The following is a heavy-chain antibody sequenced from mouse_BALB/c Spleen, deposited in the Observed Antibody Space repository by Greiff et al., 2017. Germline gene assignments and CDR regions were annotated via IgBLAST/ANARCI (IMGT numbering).Heavy chain of an antibody. D-gene: IGHD1-2*01. CDR3: ARNYGYRFAY. CDR1: GYAFTNYL. CDR2: INPGSGGT. Sequence: QVQLQQSGAELVRPGTSVKVYCKASGYAFTNYLIEWVKQRPGQGLEWIGVINPGSGGTNYNEKFKGKATLTADKSSSTAYMQLSSLTSDDSAVYFCARNYGYRFAYWGQGTLVTVSA. V-gene: IGHV1-54*01. J-gene: IGHJ3*01.